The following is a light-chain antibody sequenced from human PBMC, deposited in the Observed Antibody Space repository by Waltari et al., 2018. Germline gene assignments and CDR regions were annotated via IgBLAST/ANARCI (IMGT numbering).Light chain of an antibody. J-gene: IGLJ3*02. Sequence: QSALTQPASMSGSPGQSITISCTSTTTDFVSWYQHLPGKAPRLLIYEGSKRPSGLSGRFSVSQSGNTASLTISGLEFDDQATYYCCSSSGGDTWVFGGGTELAVL. V-gene: IGLV2-23*01. CDR3: CSSSGGDTWV. CDR2: EGS. CDR1: TTDF.